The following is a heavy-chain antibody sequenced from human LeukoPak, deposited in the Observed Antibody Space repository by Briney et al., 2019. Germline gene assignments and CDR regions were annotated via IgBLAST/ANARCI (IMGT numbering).Heavy chain of an antibody. J-gene: IGHJ4*02. V-gene: IGHV1-2*02. Sequence: ASVKVSCKASGYTFTGYYMHWVRQAPGQGLEWMGWINPNSGGTNYAQKFQGRVTMTRDTSISTAYMELSRLRSDDTAVYYCATDIVVVVAATRDYWGRGTLVTVSS. CDR1: GYTFTGYY. CDR3: ATDIVVVVAATRDY. CDR2: INPNSGGT. D-gene: IGHD2-15*01.